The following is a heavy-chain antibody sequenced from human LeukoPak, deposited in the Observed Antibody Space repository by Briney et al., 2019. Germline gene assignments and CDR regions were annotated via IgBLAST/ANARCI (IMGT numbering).Heavy chain of an antibody. D-gene: IGHD6-13*01. CDR2: IIGSGGTT. V-gene: IGHV3-23*01. Sequence: GGSLRLSCAASGFTFSSYDMNWVRQAPGKGLEWVSGIIGSGGTTYYADSVKGRFTISRDNSKNTLYVQMNSLRAEDTAIYYCAKDRSYSSSWYDMNVWGQGTTVTVSS. CDR3: AKDRSYSSSWYDMNV. CDR1: GFTFSSYD. J-gene: IGHJ6*02.